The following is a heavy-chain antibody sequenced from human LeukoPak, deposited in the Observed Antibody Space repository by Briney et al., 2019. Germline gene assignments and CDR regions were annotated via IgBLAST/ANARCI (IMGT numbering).Heavy chain of an antibody. CDR2: ISYDGSNK. CDR3: ARSHLRSFFDY. V-gene: IGHV3-30*04. CDR1: GFTFSSYA. Sequence: GGSLRLSCAASGFTFSSYAMHWVRQAPGKGLEWVAVISYDGSNKYYADSVKGRFTISRDNSKNTLYLQMNSLRAEDTAVYYCARSHLRSFFDYWGQGTLVTVSS. J-gene: IGHJ4*02.